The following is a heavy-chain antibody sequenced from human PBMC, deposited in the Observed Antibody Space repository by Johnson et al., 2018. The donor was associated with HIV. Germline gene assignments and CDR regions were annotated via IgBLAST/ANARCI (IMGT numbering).Heavy chain of an antibody. CDR2: ISYDGSSK. J-gene: IGHJ3*02. D-gene: IGHD4-17*01. CDR1: EFTFSNYA. CDR3: ARSRDYGPARSAFDI. Sequence: QVQLVESGGGVVQPGRSLKLSCAASEFTFSNYAMHWVRQAPGKGLEWVAVISYDGSSKYYADSVKGRFTISRDNSKNTLYLQMNSLRAEDTAVYYCARSRDYGPARSAFDIWGQGTMVTVSS. V-gene: IGHV3-30-3*01.